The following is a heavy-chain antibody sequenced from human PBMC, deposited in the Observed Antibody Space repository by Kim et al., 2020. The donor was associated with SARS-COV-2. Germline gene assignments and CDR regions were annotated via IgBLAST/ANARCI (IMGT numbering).Heavy chain of an antibody. V-gene: IGHV3-7*03. D-gene: IGHD1-26*01. CDR3: ATSGGAL. Sequence: QDGSVTYYEDSVKGRFTISRDNAKSSLFLQMNSLGAGDTAVYYCATSGGALWGQGALVTVSS. J-gene: IGHJ4*02. CDR2: QDGSVT.